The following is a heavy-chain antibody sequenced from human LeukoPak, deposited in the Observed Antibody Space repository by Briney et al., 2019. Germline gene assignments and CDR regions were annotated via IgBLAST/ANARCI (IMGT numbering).Heavy chain of an antibody. J-gene: IGHJ4*02. D-gene: IGHD3-10*01. CDR1: GFTSSSYW. CDR2: ISYDGSNK. V-gene: IGHV3-30*18. CDR3: AKYRLSFTMVRGSIDY. Sequence: GGSLRLSCAASGFTSSSYWMHWVRQAPGKGLEWVAVISYDGSNKYYADSVKGRFTISRDNSKNTLYLQMNSLRAEDTAVYYCAKYRLSFTMVRGSIDYWAREPWSPSPQ.